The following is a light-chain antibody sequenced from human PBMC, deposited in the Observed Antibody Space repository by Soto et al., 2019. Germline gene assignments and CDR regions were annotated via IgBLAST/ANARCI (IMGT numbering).Light chain of an antibody. J-gene: IGKJ1*01. V-gene: IGKV3-15*01. CDR1: QSVRSN. CDR2: DAS. CDR3: QQYNSYS. Sequence: EIVMTQSPATLSVSPGERVTLSCRASQSVRSNLAWYQRQPGQAPRLLIYDASTRATGIAARFSGSGSGTEFTLTISSLQPDDFATYYCQQYNSYSFGQGTKVDIK.